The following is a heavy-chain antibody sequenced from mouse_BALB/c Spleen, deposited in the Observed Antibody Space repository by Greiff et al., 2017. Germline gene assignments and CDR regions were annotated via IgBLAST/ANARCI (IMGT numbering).Heavy chain of an antibody. J-gene: IGHJ3*01. CDR3: VRHDWDGYQGLWFAY. CDR2: IRSKSNNYAT. CDR1: GFTFNTYA. V-gene: IGHV10-1*02. Sequence: EVQVVESGGGLVQPKGSLKLSCAASGFTFNTYAMNWVRQAPGKGLEWVARIRSKSNNYATYYADSVKDRFTISRDDSQSMLYLQMNNLKTEDTAMYYCVRHDWDGYQGLWFAYWGQGTLVTVSA. D-gene: IGHD2-3*01.